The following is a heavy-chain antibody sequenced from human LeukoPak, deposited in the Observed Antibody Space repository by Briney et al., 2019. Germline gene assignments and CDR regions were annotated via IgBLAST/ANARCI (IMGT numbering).Heavy chain of an antibody. CDR3: ARWGSTSCYDY. V-gene: IGHV3-64*02. Sequence: GGSLRLSCAASGFTLSTHAMHWVRQAPGKGLEYVSAISTNGDSTYYADSVKGRFTISRDNSKNTLFLQMGSLRADDMAVYYCARWGSTSCYDYWGQGTLVTVSS. D-gene: IGHD2-2*01. J-gene: IGHJ4*02. CDR1: GFTLSTHA. CDR2: ISTNGDST.